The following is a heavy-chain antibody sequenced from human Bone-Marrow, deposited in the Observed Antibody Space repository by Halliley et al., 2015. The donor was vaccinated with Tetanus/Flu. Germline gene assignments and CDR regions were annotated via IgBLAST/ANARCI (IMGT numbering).Heavy chain of an antibody. Sequence: QLVQSGAEVKKPGASVKVPCKASEYIFTSYYMHWVRQAPGQGLEWMGIINPSSGSTTYAQKFQGRVTMTRDTSTSTVYMELSSLRSEDTALYYCARDAFRSRSAFDIWGQGTMVTVSS. J-gene: IGHJ3*02. CDR2: INPSSGST. CDR3: ARDAFRSRSAFDI. V-gene: IGHV1-46*01. CDR1: EYIFTSYY. D-gene: IGHD3-3*01.